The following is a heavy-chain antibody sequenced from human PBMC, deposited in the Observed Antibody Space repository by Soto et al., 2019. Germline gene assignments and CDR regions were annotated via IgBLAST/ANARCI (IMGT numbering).Heavy chain of an antibody. V-gene: IGHV1-69*13. Sequence: EASVKVSCKASGGTFSSYAISWVRQAPGQGLEWMGGIIPIFGTANYAQKFQGRVTITADESTSTAYMELSSLRSEDTAVYYCARHAKELESFFGVWGQGTTVTVS. CDR3: ARHAKELESFFGV. J-gene: IGHJ6*02. CDR2: IIPIFGTA. D-gene: IGHD3-3*01. CDR1: GGTFSSYA.